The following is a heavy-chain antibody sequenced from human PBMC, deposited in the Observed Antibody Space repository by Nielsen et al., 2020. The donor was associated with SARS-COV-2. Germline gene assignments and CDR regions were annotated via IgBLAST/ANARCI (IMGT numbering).Heavy chain of an antibody. V-gene: IGHV3-23*01. Sequence: GESLKISCAASGFTFPLSSLLFFLPSPFPWLAFFSAITRSGGDTYYADSVKGRFTISRDNSKNTLYLQMSSLRAEDTAVYYCAKSPNGLAAVWGQGTLVTVSS. D-gene: IGHD6-13*01. CDR2: ITRSGGDT. J-gene: IGHJ4*02. CDR3: AKSPNGLAAV. CDR1: GFTFPLSS.